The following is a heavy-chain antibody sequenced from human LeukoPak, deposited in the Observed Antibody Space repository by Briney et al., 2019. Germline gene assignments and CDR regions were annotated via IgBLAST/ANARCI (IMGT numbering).Heavy chain of an antibody. J-gene: IGHJ4*02. V-gene: IGHV3-23*01. CDR3: AKDPSYYDSSGYSTQYFNY. D-gene: IGHD3-22*01. Sequence: GGSLRLSCAASGFTFSSYAMSWVRQAPGKGLEWVSAISGSGGGTYYADSVKGRFTISRDNSKNTLYLQMNSLRAEDTAVYYCAKDPSYYDSSGYSTQYFNYWGQGTLVTVSS. CDR1: GFTFSSYA. CDR2: ISGSGGGT.